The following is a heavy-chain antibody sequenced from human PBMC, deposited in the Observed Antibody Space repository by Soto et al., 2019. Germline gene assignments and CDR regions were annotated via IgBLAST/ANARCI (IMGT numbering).Heavy chain of an antibody. CDR3: ARDFVGHWSSTTCDPLCLDY. D-gene: IGHD2-2*01. J-gene: IGHJ4*02. CDR1: GVSISDYY. V-gene: IGHV4-59*01. Sequence: SETLSLTCTVSGVSISDYYWSWIRQPPGKGLEWIGYIHYSGSTDYTPSFKSRVTISVDTSKNQFSLELTPVTATDTAVHYCARDFVGHWSSTTCDPLCLDYWGQGTLVTVSS. CDR2: IHYSGST.